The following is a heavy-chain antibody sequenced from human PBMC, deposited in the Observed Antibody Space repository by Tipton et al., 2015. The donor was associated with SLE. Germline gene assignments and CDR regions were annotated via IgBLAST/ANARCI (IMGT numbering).Heavy chain of an antibody. Sequence: TLSLTCAVYGGSFSGYYWSWIRQPPGKGLEWIGEINHSGSTNYNPSLKSRVTISVDTSKNQFSLKLSSVTAADTAVYYCARHKDHSSGCYWIGYFDYWGQGTLVTVSS. J-gene: IGHJ4*02. CDR1: GGSFSGYY. CDR3: ARHKDHSSGCYWIGYFDY. D-gene: IGHD6-19*01. V-gene: IGHV4-34*01. CDR2: INHSGST.